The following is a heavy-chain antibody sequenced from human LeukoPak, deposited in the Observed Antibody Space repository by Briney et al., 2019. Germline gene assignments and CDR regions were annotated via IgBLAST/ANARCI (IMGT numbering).Heavy chain of an antibody. CDR3: ARGESSYCSGGCYFAS. D-gene: IGHD2-21*02. J-gene: IGHJ5*01. CDR2: ISYDGSNK. Sequence: PGGSLRLSCAASGFTFSSYEMNWVRQAPGKGLEWVAVISYDGSNKYYADSVKGRFTISRDNSKNTLYLQMNSLRAEDTAMYYCARGESSYCSGGCYFASWGQGTLVTISS. CDR1: GFTFSSYE. V-gene: IGHV3-30*03.